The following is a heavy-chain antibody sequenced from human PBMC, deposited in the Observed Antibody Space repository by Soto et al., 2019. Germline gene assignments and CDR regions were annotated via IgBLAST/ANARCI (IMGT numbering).Heavy chain of an antibody. CDR3: ARRDTSGCIRYSYX. V-gene: IGHV1-69*06. CDR1: GGTLNTFIYYP. D-gene: IGHD3-3*01. J-gene: IGHJ1*01. CDR2: IVPNIGTA. Sequence: SVKVSCKASGGTLNTFIYYPVNWVRQAPGQGLECMGVIVPNIGTANYGQKFQGRVTITADKSTGTVYMELSKMTSEDTAIYFCARRDTSGCIRYSYXWGQGTLFTVSX.